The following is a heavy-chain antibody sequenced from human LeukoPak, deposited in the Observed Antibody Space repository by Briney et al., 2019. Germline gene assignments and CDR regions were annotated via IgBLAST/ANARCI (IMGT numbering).Heavy chain of an antibody. CDR1: GFTFSSYA. V-gene: IGHV3-7*01. CDR2: INQGGNEK. J-gene: IGHJ4*02. Sequence: GGSLRLSCAASGFTFSSYAMSWVRQAPGRGLEWVANINQGGNEKYYVGSVQGRFTISRDNAKNSLFLQMNSLRVEDTAVYYCARSSNGYLDYWGQGTLVTVSS. CDR3: ARSSNGYLDY. D-gene: IGHD3-22*01.